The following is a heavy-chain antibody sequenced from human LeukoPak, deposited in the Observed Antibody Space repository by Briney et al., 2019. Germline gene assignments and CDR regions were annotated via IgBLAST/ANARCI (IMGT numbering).Heavy chain of an antibody. CDR2: IYYSGST. Sequence: SQTLSLTCTVSGGSISSGDYYWSWIRQPPGKDLEWIGYIYYSGSTYYNPSLKSRVTISVDTSKNQFSLKLSSVTAADTAVYYCARYGYCSSTSCPDAFDIWGQGTMVTVSS. D-gene: IGHD2-2*01. V-gene: IGHV4-30-4*01. J-gene: IGHJ3*02. CDR1: GGSISSGDYY. CDR3: ARYGYCSSTSCPDAFDI.